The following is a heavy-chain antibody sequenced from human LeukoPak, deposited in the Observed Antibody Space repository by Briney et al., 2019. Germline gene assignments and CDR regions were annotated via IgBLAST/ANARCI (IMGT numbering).Heavy chain of an antibody. V-gene: IGHV3-15*01. Sequence: GGSLRLSCAASGFTFSSYTMSWVRQAPGKGLEWVGRIKSKNVGGTTDYAAPVKGRFTISRDDSKNTVYLQMNSLKIEDTAVYYCTSHAAFDPWGQGTLVTVSS. CDR2: IKSKNVGGTT. CDR1: GFTFSSYT. J-gene: IGHJ5*02. CDR3: TSHAAFDP.